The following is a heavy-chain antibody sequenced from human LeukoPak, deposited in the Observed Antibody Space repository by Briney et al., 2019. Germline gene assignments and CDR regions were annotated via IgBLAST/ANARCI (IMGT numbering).Heavy chain of an antibody. V-gene: IGHV1-18*01. J-gene: IGHJ6*02. CDR3: ASPSATYYYYGMDV. CDR2: ISAYNGNT. Sequence: GALVKVSCKASGYTFTSYGINWVRQAPGQGLEWMGWISAYNGNTNYAQKLQGRVTMTTDTSTSTAYMELRSLRPDDTAVYYCASPSATYYYYGMDVWGQGTTVTVSS. D-gene: IGHD2-15*01. CDR1: GYTFTSYG.